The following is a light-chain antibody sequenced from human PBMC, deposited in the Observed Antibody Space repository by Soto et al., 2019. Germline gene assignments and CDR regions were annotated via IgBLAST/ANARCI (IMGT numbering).Light chain of an antibody. J-gene: IGLJ2*01. CDR3: QTWGTGIRV. CDR1: SGHSSYA. V-gene: IGLV4-69*01. CDR2: FNSNGSH. Sequence: QPVLTQSPSASASLGASVKLTCTLSSGHSSYAIAWHQQQPEKGPRYLMKFNSNGSHSKGDAIPDRFSGSSSGAERYLTISNLQSEDEADYYCQTWGTGIRVFGGGTKLTVL.